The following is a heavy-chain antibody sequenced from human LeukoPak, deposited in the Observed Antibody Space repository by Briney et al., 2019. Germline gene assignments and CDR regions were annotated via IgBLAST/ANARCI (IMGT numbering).Heavy chain of an antibody. J-gene: IGHJ6*02. CDR1: GFTFSSYW. V-gene: IGHV3-74*01. Sequence: SGGSLRLSCAASGFTFSSYWMHWVRQAPGKGLVWVSRINSDGSTTSYADSVKGRFTISRHNSKNTLYLQMNSLRAEDTAVYYCARDSNCSGGSCYGMDVWGQGTTVTVSS. D-gene: IGHD2-15*01. CDR2: INSDGSTT. CDR3: ARDSNCSGGSCYGMDV.